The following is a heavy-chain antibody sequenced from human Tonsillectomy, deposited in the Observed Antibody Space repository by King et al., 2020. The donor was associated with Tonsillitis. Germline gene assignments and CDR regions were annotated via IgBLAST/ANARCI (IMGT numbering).Heavy chain of an antibody. V-gene: IGHV3-30*18. CDR1: GFTFSSYG. CDR2: ISYDGSNK. D-gene: IGHD2-15*01. Sequence: VQLVESGGGVVQPGRSLRLSCAASGFTFSSYGMHWVRQAPGKGLEWVAVISYDGSNKYYADSVKGRFTISRDNSKNTLYLQMNSLRAEETAVYYCANSFYCSGGSCFPPFDYWGQGTLVTVSS. CDR3: ANSFYCSGGSCFPPFDY. J-gene: IGHJ4*02.